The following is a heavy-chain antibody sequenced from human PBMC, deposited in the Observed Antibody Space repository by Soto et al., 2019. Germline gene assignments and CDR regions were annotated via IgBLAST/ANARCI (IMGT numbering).Heavy chain of an antibody. D-gene: IGHD1-26*01. V-gene: IGHV4-30-4*01. J-gene: IGHJ4*02. CDR1: GGSISSGDYY. CDR3: ARGGGSYRNAIDY. Sequence: QVQLQEPGPGLVKPSQTLSLTCTVSGGSISSGDYYWSWIRQPPGKGLEWIGYIYYSGSTYYNPSLKSRVTISVDTSKNQFSLKLSSVTAADTAVYYCARGGGSYRNAIDYWGQGTLVTVSS. CDR2: IYYSGST.